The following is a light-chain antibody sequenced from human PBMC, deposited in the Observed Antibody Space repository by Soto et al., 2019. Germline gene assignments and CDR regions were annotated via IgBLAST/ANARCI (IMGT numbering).Light chain of an antibody. V-gene: IGKV1-9*01. CDR2: TAS. CDR1: QGISNY. CDR3: QQYNSYSPT. J-gene: IGKJ1*01. Sequence: DIQLTQSPSFLSASVGDRVTITCRASQGISNYLAWYQQKPGKAPNLLIHTASTLQSGVPSRFSGSGSGTEFTLTISSLQPEDFATYYCQQYNSYSPTFGQGTKVDIK.